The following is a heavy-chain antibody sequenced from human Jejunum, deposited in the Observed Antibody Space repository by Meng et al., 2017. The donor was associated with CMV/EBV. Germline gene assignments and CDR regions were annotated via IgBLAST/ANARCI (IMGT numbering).Heavy chain of an antibody. V-gene: IGHV3-7*01. CDR1: TFCNYW. CDR2: IKNDGSEK. CDR3: ARDMYYVSSGFFGREDY. J-gene: IGHJ4*02. Sequence: TFCNYWMNWVRQAPGKGLEWVANIKNDGSEKYYVNSVKGRFTISRDNAKNSLYLQMNSLRAEDTAVYYCARDMYYVSSGFFGREDYWGQGTLVTVSS. D-gene: IGHD3-22*01.